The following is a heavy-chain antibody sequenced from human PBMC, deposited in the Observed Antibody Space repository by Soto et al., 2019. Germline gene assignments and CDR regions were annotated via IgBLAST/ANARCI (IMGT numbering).Heavy chain of an antibody. J-gene: IGHJ6*02. CDR2: IERDDDDK. CDR1: GFSLTSPGVC. D-gene: IGHD1-20*01. V-gene: IGHV2-70*13. CDR3: ARSIRGPRRFNGMDV. Sequence: SGHTLVNPTETLTLTCTFSGFSLTSPGVCVSWIRQSPGKALEWLALIERDDDDKYYSTSLKTRLTISKDTRKNQVVLTMANMEPADTATYHCARSIRGPRRFNGMDVWGQGTTVTVSS.